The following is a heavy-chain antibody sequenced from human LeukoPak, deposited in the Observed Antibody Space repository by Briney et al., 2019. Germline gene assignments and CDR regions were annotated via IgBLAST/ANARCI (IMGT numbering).Heavy chain of an antibody. J-gene: IGHJ6*04. CDR1: GFTVSSNC. D-gene: IGHD3-10*01. CDR3: ARDRMVRGVIPPYYYYYGMDV. Sequence: PGGSLRLSCAASGFTVSSNCMSWVRQAPGKGLEWVSVIYSGGSTYYADSVKGRFTISRDNSKNTLYLQMNSLRAEDTAVYYCARDRMVRGVIPPYYYYYGMDVCGKGTTVTVSS. V-gene: IGHV3-53*01. CDR2: IYSGGST.